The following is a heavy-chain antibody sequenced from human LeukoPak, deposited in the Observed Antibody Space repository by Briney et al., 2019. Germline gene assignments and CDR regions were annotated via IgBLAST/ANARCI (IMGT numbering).Heavy chain of an antibody. J-gene: IGHJ5*02. CDR3: ARESSGYWFDP. CDR2: IYSGGST. D-gene: IGHD5-12*01. CDR1: GFTFSSYA. Sequence: GGSLRLSCAASGFTFSSYAMSWVRQAPGKGLEWVSVIYSGGSTYYADSVKGRFTISRDNSKNTLYLQMNSLRAEDTAVYYCARESSGYWFDPWGQGTLVTVSS. V-gene: IGHV3-53*01.